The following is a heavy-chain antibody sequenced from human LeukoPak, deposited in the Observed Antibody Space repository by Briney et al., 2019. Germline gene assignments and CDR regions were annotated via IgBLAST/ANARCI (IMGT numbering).Heavy chain of an antibody. CDR2: IYPGDSDT. V-gene: IGHV5-51*01. J-gene: IGHJ4*02. Sequence: ESLKISCKGSGYSFTSYWIGWVRQMPGKGLEWMGIIYPGDSDTRYSPSFQGQVTISADKSISTAYLQWSSLKASDTAMYYCARRGYSDSSGYYETFDYWGQGTLVTVSS. CDR3: ARRGYSDSSGYYETFDY. CDR1: GYSFTSYW. D-gene: IGHD3-22*01.